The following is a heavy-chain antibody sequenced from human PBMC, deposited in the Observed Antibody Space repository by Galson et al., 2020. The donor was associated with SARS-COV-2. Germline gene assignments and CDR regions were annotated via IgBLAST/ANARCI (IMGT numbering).Heavy chain of an antibody. CDR3: AREGPDYTSSYFDF. J-gene: IGHJ4*02. CDR1: GFTFSSYA. CDR2: ISYDGSNK. D-gene: IGHD6-6*01. V-gene: IGHV3-30*04. Sequence: GESLKISCAASGFTFSSYAMHWVRQAPGKGLEWVAVISYDGSNKYYADSVKGRFTISRDNSKNTLYLQMNSLRDEDTAVYYCAREGPDYTSSYFDFWGQGTPVTVSS.